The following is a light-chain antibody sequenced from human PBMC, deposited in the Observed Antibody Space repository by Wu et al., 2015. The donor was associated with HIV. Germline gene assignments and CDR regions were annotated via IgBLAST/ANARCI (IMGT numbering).Light chain of an antibody. J-gene: IGKJ2*01. CDR2: AAS. CDR3: QQFDRLPRT. CDR1: QDIVNY. V-gene: IGKV1-33*01. Sequence: SASIGDRVSIICQASQDIVNYLNWYQQKPGKAPKLLISAASDLQSGVPSRFSGSGFGTDFTFTISSLQPEDIGTYYCQQFDRLPRTFGQGTKLEIK.